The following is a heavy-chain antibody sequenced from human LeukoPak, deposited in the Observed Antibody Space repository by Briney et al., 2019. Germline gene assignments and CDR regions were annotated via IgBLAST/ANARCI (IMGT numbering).Heavy chain of an antibody. V-gene: IGHV1-46*01. Sequence: GASVKVSCKASGYTFTSYYMHWVRQAPGQGLEWMGIINPSGGSTSYAQKFQGRVTMTRDTSISTAYMELSRLRSDDTAVYYCARDWGCRGGSCFFVVYYMDVWGKGTTVTVSS. CDR1: GYTFTSYY. D-gene: IGHD2-15*01. CDR2: INPSGGST. CDR3: ARDWGCRGGSCFFVVYYMDV. J-gene: IGHJ6*03.